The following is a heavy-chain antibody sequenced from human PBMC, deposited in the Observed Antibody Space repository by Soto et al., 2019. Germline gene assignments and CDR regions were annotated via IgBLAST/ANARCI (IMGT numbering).Heavy chain of an antibody. D-gene: IGHD2-8*01. CDR1: GGTFSSYA. V-gene: IGHV1-69*06. CDR2: IIPIFGTA. Sequence: SVKVSCKASGGTFSSYAISWVRQAPGQGLEWMGGIIPIFGTANYAQKFQGRVTITADKSTSTAYMELSSLRSEDTAVYYCARLGYCTNGVCFPAWGQGILVTVSS. CDR3: ARLGYCTNGVCFPA. J-gene: IGHJ5*02.